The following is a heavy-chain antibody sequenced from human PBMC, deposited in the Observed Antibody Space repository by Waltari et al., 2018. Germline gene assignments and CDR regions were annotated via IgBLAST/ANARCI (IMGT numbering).Heavy chain of an antibody. V-gene: IGHV1-2*02. J-gene: IGHJ4*02. D-gene: IGHD2-2*01. CDR2: INPNSGGT. CDR1: GSTLTGYS. Sequence: QVQLVPSGAEVKKPGDSVKVSGKAAGSTLTGYSMHWVRQAPGQGLAGMGWINPNSGGTNYAQKFQGRVTMTRDTSISTAYMELSRLRSDDTAVYYCARSRRGRTSIVPEFDYWGQGTLVTVSS. CDR3: ARSRRGRTSIVPEFDY.